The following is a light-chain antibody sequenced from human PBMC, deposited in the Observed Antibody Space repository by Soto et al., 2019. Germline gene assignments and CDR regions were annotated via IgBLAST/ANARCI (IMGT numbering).Light chain of an antibody. CDR3: QQRSNWPRG. CDR2: DAS. CDR1: QSLSSIY. V-gene: IGKV3-11*01. Sequence: IVLTQSPCTLSLSPWQGATLSCRASQSLSSIYLAWYQQKPGQAPRLLIYDASNRATGIPARFSGSGSGTDFTLTISSLEPEDFAVYYCQQRSNWPRGFGQGTRLEIK. J-gene: IGKJ5*01.